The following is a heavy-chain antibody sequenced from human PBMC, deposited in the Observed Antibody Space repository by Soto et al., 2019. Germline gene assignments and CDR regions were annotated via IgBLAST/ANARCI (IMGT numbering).Heavy chain of an antibody. CDR3: ARELTMIVDN. CDR1: GYTFTSYD. V-gene: IGHV1-8*01. Sequence: QVQLVQSGAEVKKPGASVKVSCKASGYTFTSYDVNWVRQATGQGLEWMGWMNPNSGNTGYAQKFQGRVTMTRNTSISTAYMALSGLRSEYTAVYYCARELTMIVDNWGQGTLVAVSS. J-gene: IGHJ4*02. D-gene: IGHD3-22*01. CDR2: MNPNSGNT.